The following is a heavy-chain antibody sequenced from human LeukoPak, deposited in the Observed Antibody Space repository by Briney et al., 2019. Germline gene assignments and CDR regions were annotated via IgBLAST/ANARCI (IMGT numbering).Heavy chain of an antibody. J-gene: IGHJ4*02. CDR3: ARIGTVVTPIDY. V-gene: IGHV4-59*01. D-gene: IGHD4-23*01. CDR2: IYYSGST. Sequence: PSETLSLTCTVSGGSISSYYWSWIRQPPGKGLEWIGYIYYSGSTNYNPSLKSRVTISVDTSKNQFSLKLSSVTAADTAVYYCARIGTVVTPIDYWGQGTLVTVSS. CDR1: GGSISSYY.